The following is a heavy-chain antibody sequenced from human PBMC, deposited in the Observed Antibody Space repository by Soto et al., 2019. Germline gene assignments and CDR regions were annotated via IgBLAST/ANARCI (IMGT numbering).Heavy chain of an antibody. J-gene: IGHJ4*02. Sequence: QVQLVQSGSEEKKAGASVKVSCKASGYTFTNNAMHWVLQAPGQRPEWMGWINAGNGTTKYSQKFQGRVTITRDTSASTAYMERSSLRSEDTAVYYCARSGYDYDDWGQGTLVTVSS. CDR1: GYTFTNNA. CDR2: INAGNGTT. D-gene: IGHD5-12*01. V-gene: IGHV1-3*05. CDR3: ARSGYDYDD.